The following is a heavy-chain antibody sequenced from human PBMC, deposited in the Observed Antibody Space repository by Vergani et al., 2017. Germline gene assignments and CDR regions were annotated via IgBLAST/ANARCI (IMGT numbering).Heavy chain of an antibody. CDR2: ISAYNGNT. CDR3: ARNRIAAALYYYYVMDV. CDR1: GYTFTSYG. D-gene: IGHD6-13*01. J-gene: IGHJ6*02. Sequence: QVQLVQSGAEVKKPGASVKVSCKASGYTFTSYGISWVRQAPGQGLEWMGWISAYNGNTNYAQKLQGRVTMTTDTSTSAAYMELRRLRSDDTTVYYCARNRIAAALYYYYVMDVWGQGTTVTVSS. V-gene: IGHV1-18*01.